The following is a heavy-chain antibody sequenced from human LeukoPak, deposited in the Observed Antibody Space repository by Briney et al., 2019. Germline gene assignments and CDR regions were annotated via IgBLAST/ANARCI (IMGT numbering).Heavy chain of an antibody. Sequence: GASVKVSCKASGYTFTSYGISWVRQAPGQGLEWMGWISAYNGNTNYAQKLQGRVTMTTDTSTSTAYMELRSLRSDDTAVYYCARDLPDHESGLFGYWGQGTLVTVSS. CDR1: GYTFTSYG. CDR2: ISAYNGNT. V-gene: IGHV1-18*01. D-gene: IGHD6-25*01. CDR3: ARDLPDHESGLFGY. J-gene: IGHJ4*02.